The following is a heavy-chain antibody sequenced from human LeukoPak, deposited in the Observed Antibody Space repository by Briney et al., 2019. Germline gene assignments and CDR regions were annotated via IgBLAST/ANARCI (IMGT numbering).Heavy chain of an antibody. CDR3: ARTLKSSGDFWSGYGNWFDP. Sequence: SETLSLTCTVSGGSISTYYWSWIRQPPGKGLEWIGYIYYSGSTNYNPSLKSRVTISVDTSKNQFSLKLTSVTAADTAVYYCARTLKSSGDFWSGYGNWFDPWGQGTLVTVSS. CDR2: IYYSGST. D-gene: IGHD3-3*01. J-gene: IGHJ5*02. CDR1: GGSISTYY. V-gene: IGHV4-59*01.